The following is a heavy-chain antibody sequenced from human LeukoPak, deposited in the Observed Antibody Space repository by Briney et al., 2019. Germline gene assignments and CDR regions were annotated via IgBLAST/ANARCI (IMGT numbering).Heavy chain of an antibody. D-gene: IGHD3-3*01. J-gene: IGHJ3*02. CDR2: MNPNSGNT. Sequence: ASVKVSCKASGYTFTSYDINWVRQATGQGLEWMGWMNPNSGNTGYAQKFQGRVTITRNTSISTAYMELSSLRSEDTAVYYCARGGCRFLEWLSHWGAFDIWGQGTMVTVSS. V-gene: IGHV1-8*03. CDR1: GYTFTSYD. CDR3: ARGGCRFLEWLSHWGAFDI.